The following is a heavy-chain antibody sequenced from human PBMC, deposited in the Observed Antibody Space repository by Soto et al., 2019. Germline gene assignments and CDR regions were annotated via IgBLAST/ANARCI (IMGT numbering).Heavy chain of an antibody. Sequence: SVKVSCTASGYTFTSYDINWVRQATGQGLEWMGWMNPNSGNTGYAQKFQGRVTMTRNTSISTAYMELSSLRSEDTAVYYCARAQGVYNRNDPDYYYYGMDVWGQGTTVTVSS. D-gene: IGHD1-1*01. CDR3: ARAQGVYNRNDPDYYYYGMDV. J-gene: IGHJ6*02. CDR2: MNPNSGNT. V-gene: IGHV1-8*01. CDR1: GYTFTSYD.